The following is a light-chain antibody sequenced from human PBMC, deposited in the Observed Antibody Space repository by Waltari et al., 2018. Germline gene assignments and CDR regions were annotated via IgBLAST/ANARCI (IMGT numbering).Light chain of an antibody. V-gene: IGKV1-5*03. Sequence: DFQMTQSPSSLSASVGARVTVTCRTSLTVNNWLAWYQQKPGKAPRLLIYKASTLQIGVPSRFSGGGSGTEFTLTISGLQPEDFATYYCQQYNNAPFTFGPGTKLDFK. J-gene: IGKJ3*01. CDR3: QQYNNAPFT. CDR2: KAS. CDR1: LTVNNW.